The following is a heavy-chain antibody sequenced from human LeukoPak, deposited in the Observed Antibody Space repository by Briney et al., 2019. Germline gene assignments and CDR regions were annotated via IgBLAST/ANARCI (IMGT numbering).Heavy chain of an antibody. CDR1: GYTFTDYG. CDR3: ARDLRGLRFLEPFGY. Sequence: ASVKVSCKASGYTFTDYGISWVRQAPGQGLEWMGWISAYNGNTYFAQKFQGRVTMTTDTSTSTAYMELRSLRSDDTAVYYCARDLRGLRFLEPFGYWGQGTLVTVSS. V-gene: IGHV1-18*01. D-gene: IGHD3-3*01. CDR2: ISAYNGNT. J-gene: IGHJ4*02.